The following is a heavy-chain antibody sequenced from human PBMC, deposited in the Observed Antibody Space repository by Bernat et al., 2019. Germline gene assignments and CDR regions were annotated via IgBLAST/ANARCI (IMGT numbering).Heavy chain of an antibody. CDR3: ARGVGWLPKR. CDR2: IKQDGSEK. CDR1: GFTFSNYW. J-gene: IGHJ4*02. D-gene: IGHD5-24*01. V-gene: IGHV3-7*03. Sequence: EVQLVESGGGLVQPGGSLRLSCAASGFTFSNYWMYWVRQAPERGLEWVANIKQDGSEKYYVDSVKGRFTISRDNAKNSLYLQMSSLRADDTAVYYCARGVGWLPKRWGQGTLVTVSS.